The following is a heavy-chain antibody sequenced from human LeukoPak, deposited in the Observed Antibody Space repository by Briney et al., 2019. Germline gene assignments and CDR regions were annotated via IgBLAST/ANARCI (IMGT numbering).Heavy chain of an antibody. J-gene: IGHJ4*02. CDR2: ISGSGGST. V-gene: IGHV3-23*01. D-gene: IGHD3-22*01. CDR1: GFTFDDYA. Sequence: SGGSLRLSCAASGFTFDDYAMHWVRQAPGKGLEWVSAISGSGGSTNYADSVKGRVTVSRDNSKSTLYLQMNSLRAEDTAVYYCAKSSYYDSSGYYREYYFDYWGQGTLVTVSS. CDR3: AKSSYYDSSGYYREYYFDY.